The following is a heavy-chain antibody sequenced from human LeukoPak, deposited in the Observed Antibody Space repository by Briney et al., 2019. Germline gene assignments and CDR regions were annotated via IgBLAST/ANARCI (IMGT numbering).Heavy chain of an antibody. J-gene: IGHJ4*02. CDR1: GFTVSSNY. Sequence: GGSLRLPCAASGFTVSSNYMSWVRQAPGKGLEWVSLIYPAGTTHYADSVKGRFTISRDDSKNTVYLQMNSLRVEDTAVYYCAGDSSSAYYFDSWGQGTLVTVSS. D-gene: IGHD2-2*01. CDR3: AGDSSSAYYFDS. CDR2: IYPAGTT. V-gene: IGHV3-53*01.